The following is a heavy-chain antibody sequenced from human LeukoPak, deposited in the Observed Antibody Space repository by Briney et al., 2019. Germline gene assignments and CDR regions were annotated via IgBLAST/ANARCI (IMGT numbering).Heavy chain of an antibody. D-gene: IGHD4-17*01. V-gene: IGHV3-48*01. CDR1: GFTFSSYS. Sequence: GGSLRLSCAASGFTFSSYSMNWVRQAPGKGLEWVSYISSSSSTIYYADSVKGRFTISRDNAKNSLYLQMNSLRAEDTAVYYCARDRGTTVTTKVFDYWGQGTLVTVSS. CDR2: ISSSSSTI. J-gene: IGHJ4*02. CDR3: ARDRGTTVTTKVFDY.